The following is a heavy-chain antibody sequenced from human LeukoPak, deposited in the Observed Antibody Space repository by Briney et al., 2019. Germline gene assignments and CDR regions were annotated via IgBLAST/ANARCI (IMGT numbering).Heavy chain of an antibody. Sequence: ASVKVSCKASGYTFTSYYMHWVRQAPGQGLEWMGIINPSGGSTSYAQKFQGRVTMTRDTSISTAYMELSRLRSDDTAVYYCAKGVDIVVVVAATQGAFDIWGQGTMVTVSS. V-gene: IGHV1-46*01. CDR3: AKGVDIVVVVAATQGAFDI. J-gene: IGHJ3*02. D-gene: IGHD2-15*01. CDR1: GYTFTSYY. CDR2: INPSGGST.